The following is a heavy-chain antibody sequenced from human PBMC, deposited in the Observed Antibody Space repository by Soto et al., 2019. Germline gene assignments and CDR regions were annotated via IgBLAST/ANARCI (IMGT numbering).Heavy chain of an antibody. CDR2: IYYSGST. CDR3: ARTYYYDSSGYYYFDY. CDR1: GGSISSSSYY. Sequence: SDTLSLTCTVSGGSISSSSYYWGWIRQPPGKGLEWIGSIYYSGSTYYNPSLKSRVTISVDTYKNQFSLKLSSVTAADTAVYYCARTYYYDSSGYYYFDYWGQGTLVTVSS. J-gene: IGHJ4*02. D-gene: IGHD3-22*01. V-gene: IGHV4-39*01.